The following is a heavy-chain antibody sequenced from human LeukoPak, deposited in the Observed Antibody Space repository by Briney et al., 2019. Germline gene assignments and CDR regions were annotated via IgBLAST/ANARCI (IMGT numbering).Heavy chain of an antibody. V-gene: IGHV3-15*07. J-gene: IGHJ4*02. CDR3: STLTSRGLSDS. CDR1: GFTFTNAW. Sequence: GGSLRLSCTASGFTFTNAWMNWVRQAPGKGLEWVGRIKSKADGETIDYAAPVKGRFTFSRDDSKNMLYLQMNSLKSEDTAVYYCSTLTSRGLSDSWGQGTLVTVSS. D-gene: IGHD1-20*01. CDR2: IKSKADGETI.